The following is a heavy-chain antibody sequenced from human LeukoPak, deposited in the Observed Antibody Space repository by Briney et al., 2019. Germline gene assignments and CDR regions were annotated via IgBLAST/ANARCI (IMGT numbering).Heavy chain of an antibody. CDR2: TRWNSGRL. CDR3: VKDISAAALQPGYFQH. CDR1: GFSFEDYA. J-gene: IGHJ1*01. D-gene: IGHD2-2*01. V-gene: IGHV3-9*01. Sequence: PGGSLRLSCAPSGFSFEDYAMHWVRQVPGKGLEWVAGTRWNSGRLGYADSVKGRFTISRDNTKNSLILQMNSLRPEDTAFYFCVKDISAAALQPGYFQHGSEGTQVTVS.